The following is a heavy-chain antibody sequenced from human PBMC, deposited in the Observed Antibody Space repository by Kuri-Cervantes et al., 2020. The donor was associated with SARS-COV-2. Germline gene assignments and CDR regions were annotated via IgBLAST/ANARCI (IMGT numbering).Heavy chain of an antibody. D-gene: IGHD2-2*01. CDR3: ARIPVYSRSGVVPAAHPDY. J-gene: IGHJ4*02. V-gene: IGHV3-33*01. CDR1: GFTFSSYG. CDR2: IWYDGSNK. Sequence: LSLTCAASGFTFSSYGMHWVRQAPGKGLEWVAVIWYDGSNKYYADSVKGRFTISRDNSKNTLYLQMNSLRAEDTAVYYCARIPVYSRSGVVPAAHPDYWGQGTRVTVSS.